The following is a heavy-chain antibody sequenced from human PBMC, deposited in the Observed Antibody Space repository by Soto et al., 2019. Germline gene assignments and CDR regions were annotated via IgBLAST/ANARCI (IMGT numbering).Heavy chain of an antibody. CDR1: GVSISSGDYF. J-gene: IGHJ6*04. V-gene: IGHV4-30-4*01. CDR3: ARVPEAPHYYFSMDV. CDR2: IYLSGTT. Sequence: PSETLSLTCTVSGVSISSGDYFWSWIRQPPGKGLEWIGYIYLSGTTYYNPSLKSRLTISLDTSKNQFSLKLSSVTAADTAVYFCARVPEAPHYYFSMDVWSKGTTVTVSS.